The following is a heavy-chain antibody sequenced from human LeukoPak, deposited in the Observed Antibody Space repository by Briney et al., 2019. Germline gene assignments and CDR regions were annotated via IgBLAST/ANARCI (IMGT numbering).Heavy chain of an antibody. CDR3: AKGLTRRYLDY. Sequence: PGGSLRLSCAASGFTFSSYAMHWVRQAPGKGLEWVAVISYDGSNKYYADSVKGRFTISRDNSKNTLYLQMNSLRAEDTAVYYCAKGLTRRYLDYWGQGTLVTVSS. V-gene: IGHV3-30-3*01. D-gene: IGHD3-9*01. J-gene: IGHJ4*02. CDR2: ISYDGSNK. CDR1: GFTFSSYA.